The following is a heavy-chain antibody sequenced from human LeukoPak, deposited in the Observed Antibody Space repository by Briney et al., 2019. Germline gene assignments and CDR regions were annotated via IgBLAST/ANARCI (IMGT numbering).Heavy chain of an antibody. CDR3: ARGRSIQTYYYDSSGYHQVPRGYYYYMDV. J-gene: IGHJ6*03. Sequence: PSETLSLTCAVYGGSFSGYYWSWIRQPPGKGLEWIGEINHSGSTNYNPSLKSRVTISVDTSKNQFSMKLSSVTAADTAVYYCARGRSIQTYYYDSSGYHQVPRGYYYYMDVWGKGTTVTVSS. D-gene: IGHD3-22*01. CDR1: GGSFSGYY. V-gene: IGHV4-34*01. CDR2: INHSGST.